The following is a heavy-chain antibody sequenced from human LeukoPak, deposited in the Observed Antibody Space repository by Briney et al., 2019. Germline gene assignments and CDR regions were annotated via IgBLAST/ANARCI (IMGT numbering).Heavy chain of an antibody. CDR3: AKADDILTGDNYYFDY. J-gene: IGHJ4*02. CDR2: ISGSGGST. CDR1: GFTFSSYA. Sequence: GGSLRLSCAASGFTFSSYAMSWVRQAPGKGLESVSAISGSGGSTYYADSVKGRFTISRDNSKNTLYLQMNSLRAEDTAVYYCAKADDILTGDNYYFDYWGQGTLVTVSS. D-gene: IGHD3-9*01. V-gene: IGHV3-23*01.